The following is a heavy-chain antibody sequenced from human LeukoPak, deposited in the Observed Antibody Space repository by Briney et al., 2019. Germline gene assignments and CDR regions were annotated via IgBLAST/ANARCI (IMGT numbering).Heavy chain of an antibody. CDR2: IYYSGST. Sequence: PSETLSLTCIVSGGSISSYYWSWIRQPPGKGLEWIGYIYYSGSTNYNPSLKSRVTISVDTSKNQFSLKLSSVTAADTAVYYCARGTTYYYGSGSYLQANWFDPWGQGTLVTVSS. D-gene: IGHD3-10*01. J-gene: IGHJ5*02. CDR3: ARGTTYYYGSGSYLQANWFDP. V-gene: IGHV4-59*01. CDR1: GGSISSYY.